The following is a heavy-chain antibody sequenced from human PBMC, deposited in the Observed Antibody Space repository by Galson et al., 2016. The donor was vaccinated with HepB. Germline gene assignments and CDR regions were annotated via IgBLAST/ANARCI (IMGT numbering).Heavy chain of an antibody. D-gene: IGHD3-3*01. CDR2: IWYDGHNK. Sequence: SLRLSCAASGLTFSSYGMHWVRQAPGKGLEWVALIWYDGHNKYYADSVKGRFTISRDNSKNTLYLQMHSLRGEDTAVYYCARGGVYDVWSGYSRYYLDYWGQGTLVTVSS. V-gene: IGHV3-33*01. J-gene: IGHJ4*02. CDR3: ARGGVYDVWSGYSRYYLDY. CDR1: GLTFSSYG.